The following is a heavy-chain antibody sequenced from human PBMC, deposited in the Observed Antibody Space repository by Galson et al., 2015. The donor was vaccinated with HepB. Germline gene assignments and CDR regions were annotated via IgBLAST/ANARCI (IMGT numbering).Heavy chain of an antibody. D-gene: IGHD3-3*01. CDR3: ARAQNDFWSGYTLDY. Sequence: SLRLSCAASGFTVSSNYMSWVRQAPGKGLEWVSVIYSGGSTYYADSVKGRFTISRDNSKNTLYLQMNSLRAEDTAVYYCARAQNDFWSGYTLDYWGQGTLVTVSS. CDR1: GFTVSSNY. V-gene: IGHV3-53*01. CDR2: IYSGGST. J-gene: IGHJ4*02.